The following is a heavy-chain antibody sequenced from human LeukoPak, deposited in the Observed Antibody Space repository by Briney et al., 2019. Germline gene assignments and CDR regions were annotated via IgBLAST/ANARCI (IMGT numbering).Heavy chain of an antibody. J-gene: IGHJ3*02. CDR2: INPNSGGT. CDR3: AVGAVAGRGAFDI. V-gene: IGHV1-2*02. CDR1: GYTFTGYY. Sequence: ASVNVSCKASGYTFTGYYMHWVRQAPGQGLEWMGWINPNSGGTNYAQKFQGRVTMTRDTSISTAYMELSRLRSDDTAVYYCAVGAVAGRGAFDIWGQGTMVTVSS. D-gene: IGHD6-19*01.